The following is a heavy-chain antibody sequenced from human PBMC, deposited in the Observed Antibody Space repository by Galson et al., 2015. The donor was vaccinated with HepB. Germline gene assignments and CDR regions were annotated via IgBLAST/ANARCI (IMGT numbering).Heavy chain of an antibody. J-gene: IGHJ4*02. CDR3: AKDSEPISLYSSGWGNFDY. CDR1: GFTFSSYG. D-gene: IGHD6-19*01. Sequence: SLRLSCAASGFTFSSYGMHWVRQAPGKGLEWVAVISYDGSNKYYADSVKGRFTISRDNSKNTLYLQMNSLRAEDTAVYYCAKDSEPISLYSSGWGNFDYWGQGTLVTVSS. V-gene: IGHV3-30*18. CDR2: ISYDGSNK.